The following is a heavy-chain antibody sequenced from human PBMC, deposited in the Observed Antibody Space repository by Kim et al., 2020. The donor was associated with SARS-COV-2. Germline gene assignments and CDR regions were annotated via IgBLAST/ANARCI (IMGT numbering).Heavy chain of an antibody. V-gene: IGHV4-34*01. CDR1: GGSFSGYY. CDR3: ARAYGDYGVHWFDP. Sequence: SETLSLTCAVYGGSFSGYYWSWIRQPPGKGLEWIGEINHSGSTNNNPSLKSRVTISVDTSKNQFSLKLSSVTAADTAVYYCARAYGDYGVHWFDPWGQGTLVTVSS. J-gene: IGHJ5*02. CDR2: INHSGST. D-gene: IGHD4-17*01.